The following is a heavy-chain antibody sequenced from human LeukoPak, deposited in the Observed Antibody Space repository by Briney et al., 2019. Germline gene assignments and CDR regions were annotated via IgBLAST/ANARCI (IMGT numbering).Heavy chain of an antibody. V-gene: IGHV1-8*02. CDR3: ARRSDDYDSSAYCH. J-gene: IGHJ4*02. Sequence: ASVKVSCKASGYTFTSYAMNWVRQAPGQGLEWMGWVNPNSGNTGYAQKFQGRVTMTMDPSISTAYMELSSLRSEDTAVYYCARRSDDYDSSAYCHWGQGTLVTVSS. CDR1: GYTFTSYA. CDR2: VNPNSGNT. D-gene: IGHD3-22*01.